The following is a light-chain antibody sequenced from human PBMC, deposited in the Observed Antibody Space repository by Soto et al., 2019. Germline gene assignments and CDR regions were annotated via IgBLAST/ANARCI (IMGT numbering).Light chain of an antibody. CDR2: LAS. CDR1: QSISNY. CDR3: QYLNSFPLT. V-gene: IGKV1-9*01. J-gene: IGKJ4*01. Sequence: DIQMTQSPSSLSSSVGESFTITCRASQSISNYLAWYQQKPGRAPKLLIYLASTLQGGVPSRFSGSGSGTDFSLTISSLQPEDVATYYCQYLNSFPLTFGGGTKVDI.